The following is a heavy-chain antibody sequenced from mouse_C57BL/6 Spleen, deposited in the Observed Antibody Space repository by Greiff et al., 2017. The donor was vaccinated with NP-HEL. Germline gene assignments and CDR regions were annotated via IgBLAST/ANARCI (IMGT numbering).Heavy chain of an antibody. CDR3: ARGVTTTGRGLDY. V-gene: IGHV1-69*01. CDR2: IDPSDSYT. CDR1: GYTFTSYW. J-gene: IGHJ2*01. Sequence: QVQLQQPGAELVMPGASVKLSCKASGYTFTSYWMHWVKQRPGQGLEWIGEIDPSDSYTNYNQKFKGKSKLTVDKYSSTAYLQLSSLTSADSAVYDCARGVTTTGRGLDYGGKGTTLTVSS. D-gene: IGHD2-2*01.